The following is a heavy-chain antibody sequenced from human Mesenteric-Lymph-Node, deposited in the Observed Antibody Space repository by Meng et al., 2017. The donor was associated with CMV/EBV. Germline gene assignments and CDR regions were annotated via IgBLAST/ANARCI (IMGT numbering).Heavy chain of an antibody. J-gene: IGHJ4*02. Sequence: GESLKISCAASGFTFSSYEMNWVRQAPGKGLEWVSYISSSGSTIYYADSVKGRFTISRDNAKNSLYLQMNSLRAEDTAVYYCARKVSKTYYYGSGSYLPHYYFDYWGQGTLVTVSS. V-gene: IGHV3-48*03. D-gene: IGHD3-10*01. CDR1: GFTFSSYE. CDR2: ISSSGSTI. CDR3: ARKVSKTYYYGSGSYLPHYYFDY.